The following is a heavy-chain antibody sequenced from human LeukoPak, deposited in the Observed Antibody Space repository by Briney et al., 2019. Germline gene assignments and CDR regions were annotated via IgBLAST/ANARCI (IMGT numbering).Heavy chain of an antibody. Sequence: PGGSLRLSCAASGFTFSSYGMHWVRQAPGKGLEWVAFIRYDGSNKYYADSVKGRFTISRDNSKNTLYLQMNSLRAEDTAVYYCAKTYYYDSSGYSASTWGQGTLVTVSS. CDR2: IRYDGSNK. CDR1: GFTFSSYG. V-gene: IGHV3-30*02. J-gene: IGHJ5*02. D-gene: IGHD3-22*01. CDR3: AKTYYYDSSGYSAST.